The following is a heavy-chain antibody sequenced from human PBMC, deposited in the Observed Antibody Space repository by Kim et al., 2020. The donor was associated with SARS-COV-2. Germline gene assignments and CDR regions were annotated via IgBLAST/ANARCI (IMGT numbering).Heavy chain of an antibody. V-gene: IGHV1-3*01. CDR2: INGGNGNT. CDR3: AREGSGSYNWLDP. D-gene: IGHD3-10*01. Sequence: ASVKVSCKASGYTFDTYALYWVRQAPGQRFEWMGCINGGNGNTRYSQNFQGRVTITRDTSATTAYMELSSLTSKDTAVYYCAREGSGSYNWLDPWGQGTLVTVSS. CDR1: GYTFDTYA. J-gene: IGHJ5*02.